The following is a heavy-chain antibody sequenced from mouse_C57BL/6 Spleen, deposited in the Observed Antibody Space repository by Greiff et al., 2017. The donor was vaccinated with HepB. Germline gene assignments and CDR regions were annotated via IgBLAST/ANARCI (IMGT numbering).Heavy chain of an antibody. CDR1: GYAFSSYW. CDR3: ARSTTVVATGDY. Sequence: VQLQQSGAELVKPGASVKISCKASGYAFSSYWMNWVKQRPGKGLEWIGQIYPGDGDTNYNGKFKGKATLTADKSSSTAYMQLSSLTSEDSAVYFCARSTTVVATGDYWGQGTTLTVSS. J-gene: IGHJ2*01. V-gene: IGHV1-80*01. CDR2: IYPGDGDT. D-gene: IGHD1-1*01.